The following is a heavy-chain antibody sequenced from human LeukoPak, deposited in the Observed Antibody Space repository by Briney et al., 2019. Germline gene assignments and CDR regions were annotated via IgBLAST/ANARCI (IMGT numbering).Heavy chain of an antibody. CDR1: GGSISSSSYY. CDR3: ARDCGSCIAAPSAGV. CDR2: IYYSGST. J-gene: IGHJ6*04. Sequence: SETLSLTCTVSGGSISSSSYYWGWIRQPPGKGLEWIGSIYYSGSTYYNPSLKSRVTISVDTSKNQFSLKLSSVTAADTAVYYCARDCGSCIAAPSAGVWGKGTTVTVSS. V-gene: IGHV4-39*07. D-gene: IGHD6-6*01.